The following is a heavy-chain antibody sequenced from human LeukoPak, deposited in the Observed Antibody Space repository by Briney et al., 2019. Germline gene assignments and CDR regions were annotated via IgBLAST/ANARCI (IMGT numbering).Heavy chain of an antibody. Sequence: SVKVSCKASGGTFSSYAISWVRQAPGQGLEWMGRIIPILGIANYAQKFQGRVTITADKSTSTAYMELSSLRSEDTAVYYCATDIAAAGSKRQYYYYYGMDVWGQGTTVTVSS. CDR2: IIPILGIA. CDR3: ATDIAAAGSKRQYYYYYGMDV. J-gene: IGHJ6*02. D-gene: IGHD6-13*01. V-gene: IGHV1-69*04. CDR1: GGTFSSYA.